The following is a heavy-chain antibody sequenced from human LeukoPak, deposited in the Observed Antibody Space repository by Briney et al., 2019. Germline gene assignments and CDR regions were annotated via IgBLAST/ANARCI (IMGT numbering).Heavy chain of an antibody. D-gene: IGHD3-9*01. CDR3: AREVLRYFDWFDY. CDR2: IYYSGST. J-gene: IGHJ4*02. V-gene: IGHV4-31*03. Sequence: SDTLSLTCTVSGGSISSCGYYWSWIRQHPGKGLEWIWYIYYSGSTYYNPSLKSRVTISVDTSKNQFSLKLSSVTAADTAVYYCAREVLRYFDWFDYWGQGPLVTVSS. CDR1: GGSISSCGYY.